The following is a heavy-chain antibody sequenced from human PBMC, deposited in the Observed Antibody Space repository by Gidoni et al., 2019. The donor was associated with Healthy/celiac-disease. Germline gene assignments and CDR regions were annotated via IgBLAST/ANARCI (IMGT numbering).Heavy chain of an antibody. Sequence: QVQLVQSGAEVKKPGSSVKVSCKSSGGTFSSYAISWVRQAPGQGLEWMGGIIPIFGTANYAQKFQGRVTITADESTSTADMELSSRRAEYTAVYYCARGRYYDSSFIDLDYWGQGTLVTVSS. CDR2: IIPIFGTA. V-gene: IGHV1-69*01. CDR1: GGTFSSYA. J-gene: IGHJ4*02. CDR3: ARGRYYDSSFIDLDY. D-gene: IGHD3-22*01.